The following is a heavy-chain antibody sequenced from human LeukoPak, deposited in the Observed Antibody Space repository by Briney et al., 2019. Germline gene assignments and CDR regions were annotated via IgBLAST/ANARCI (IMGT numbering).Heavy chain of an antibody. CDR1: GGTFSSYA. J-gene: IGHJ3*02. CDR3: ARIPSLYYYDSSDKNAFDI. CDR2: IIPIFGTA. V-gene: IGHV1-69*13. D-gene: IGHD3-22*01. Sequence: SVKVSCKASGGTFSSYAISWVRQAPGQGLEWMGGIIPIFGTANYAQKFQGRVTITADESTSTAYMELSSLRSEDTAVYYCARIPSLYYYDSSDKNAFDIWGQGTMVTVSS.